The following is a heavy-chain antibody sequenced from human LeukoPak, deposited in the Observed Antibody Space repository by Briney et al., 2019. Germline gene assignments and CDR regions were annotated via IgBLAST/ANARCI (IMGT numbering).Heavy chain of an antibody. D-gene: IGHD2-2*01. CDR3: AKLAGSSQLNWFDP. V-gene: IGHV3-30*18. Sequence: GGSLRLSCAASGFTFSSYGMHWVRQAPGKGLEWVAVISYDGSNKYYADSVEGRFTIPRDNSKNTLYLQMNSLRAEDTAVYYCAKLAGSSQLNWFDPWGQGTLVTVSS. J-gene: IGHJ5*02. CDR1: GFTFSSYG. CDR2: ISYDGSNK.